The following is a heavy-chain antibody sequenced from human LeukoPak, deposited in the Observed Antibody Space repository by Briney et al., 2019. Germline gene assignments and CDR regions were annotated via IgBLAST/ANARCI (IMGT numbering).Heavy chain of an antibody. V-gene: IGHV1-2*02. J-gene: IGHJ4*02. CDR1: GYTFTGYY. Sequence: ASVKVSCKASGYTFTGYYMHWVRQAPGQGLEWMGWINPNSGGTNYAQKFQGRVTMTRDTSISTAYMELSRLRSDDTAVYYCAREHPGVVTATPGVFDYWGQGTLVTVSS. CDR2: INPNSGGT. D-gene: IGHD2-21*02. CDR3: AREHPGVVTATPGVFDY.